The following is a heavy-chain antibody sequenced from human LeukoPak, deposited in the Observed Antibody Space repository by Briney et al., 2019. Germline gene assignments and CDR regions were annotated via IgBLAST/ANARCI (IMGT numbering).Heavy chain of an antibody. Sequence: PGGSLRLSCAASGFTFSSYAMSWVRQAPGKGLEWVSAISGSSGSTYYADSVKGRFTISRDNSKNTLYLQMNSLRAEDTAVYYCAEDPTPTYNWNYFDYWGQGTLVTVSS. CDR1: GFTFSSYA. D-gene: IGHD1-20*01. CDR2: ISGSSGST. V-gene: IGHV3-23*01. CDR3: AEDPTPTYNWNYFDY. J-gene: IGHJ4*02.